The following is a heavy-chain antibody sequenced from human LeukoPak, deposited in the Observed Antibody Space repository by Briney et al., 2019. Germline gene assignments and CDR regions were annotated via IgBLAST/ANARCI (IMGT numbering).Heavy chain of an antibody. CDR2: ISTYNGNT. CDR3: ARQREGDDYHVFQH. D-gene: IGHD3-10*02. Sequence: GASVKVSCKASGYTFTSYDISWVRQAPGQGLGWMGWISTYNGNTNYAQKLQGRVTMTTDTITVTAYMELRSLRSDDTAVYYCARQREGDDYHVFQHWGQGTLVTVSS. CDR1: GYTFTSYD. V-gene: IGHV1-18*01. J-gene: IGHJ1*01.